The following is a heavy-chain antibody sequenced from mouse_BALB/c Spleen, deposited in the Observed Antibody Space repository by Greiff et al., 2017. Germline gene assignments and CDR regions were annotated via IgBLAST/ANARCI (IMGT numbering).Heavy chain of an antibody. Sequence: EVQLVESGGGLVQPGGSRKLSCAASGFTFSSFGMHWVRQAPEKGLEWVAYISRGSSTIYYADTVKGRFTISRDNPTNTLFLQMTSLKSEDTAMYYCARLGSYAMDYWGQGTSVTVSS. V-gene: IGHV5-17*02. J-gene: IGHJ4*01. CDR3: ARLGSYAMDY. CDR1: GFTFSSFG. CDR2: ISRGSSTI.